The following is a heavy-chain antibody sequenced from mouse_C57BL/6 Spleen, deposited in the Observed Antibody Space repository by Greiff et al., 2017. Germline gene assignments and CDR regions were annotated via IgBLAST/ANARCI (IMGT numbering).Heavy chain of an antibody. V-gene: IGHV1-55*01. J-gene: IGHJ1*03. Sequence: QVQLQQPGAELVKPGASVKMSCKASGYTFTSYWITWVKQRPGQGLEWIGDIYPGSGSTNYNEKFKSKATLTVDTSSSTAYMQLSSLTSEDSAVYYCARTYYGSSYDEYFDVWGTGTTVTVAS. CDR2: IYPGSGST. CDR3: ARTYYGSSYDEYFDV. CDR1: GYTFTSYW. D-gene: IGHD1-1*01.